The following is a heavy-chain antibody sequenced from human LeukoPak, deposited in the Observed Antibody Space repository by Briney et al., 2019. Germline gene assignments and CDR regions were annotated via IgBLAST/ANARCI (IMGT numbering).Heavy chain of an antibody. CDR3: AKVGTGYSSGWSTIGGFDY. D-gene: IGHD6-13*01. CDR1: GFTFSSNG. Sequence: PGGSLRLSCAASGFTFSSNGMHWVRQAPGKGLERVAVISSDGCNKYFTDCVKGRFTVSRDNSKNTLYLQMNSLRVEDTAVYYCAKVGTGYSSGWSTIGGFDYLGQGTLVTVSS. CDR2: ISSDGCNK. V-gene: IGHV3-30*18. J-gene: IGHJ4*02.